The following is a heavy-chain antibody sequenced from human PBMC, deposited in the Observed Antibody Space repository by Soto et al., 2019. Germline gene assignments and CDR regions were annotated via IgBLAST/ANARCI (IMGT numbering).Heavy chain of an antibody. J-gene: IGHJ4*02. CDR3: ARNEWIDY. CDR2: LTSSSTYI. CDR1: GFTFSDYT. D-gene: IGHD2-8*01. Sequence: EVQLVESGGGLVKPGGSLRLSCAASGFTFSDYTMNWVRQAPGKGLEWVSSLTSSSTYIYYADSVKGRFTIPRDNAKYSLYLQMNSLRAEDTAVYFCARNEWIDYWGQGTLVTVSS. V-gene: IGHV3-21*01.